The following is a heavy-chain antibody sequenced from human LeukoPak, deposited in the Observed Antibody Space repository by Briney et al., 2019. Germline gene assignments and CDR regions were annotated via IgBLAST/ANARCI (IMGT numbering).Heavy chain of an antibody. Sequence: SETLSLICAVSGGSISSGGYSWSWIRQPPGKGLEWIGYIYHSGSTYYNPSLKSRVTISVDRSKNQFSLKLSSVTAADTAVYYCARGGDYETYYFDYWGQGTLVTVSS. J-gene: IGHJ4*02. CDR1: GGSISSGGYS. CDR3: ARGGDYETYYFDY. V-gene: IGHV4-30-2*01. CDR2: IYHSGST. D-gene: IGHD4-17*01.